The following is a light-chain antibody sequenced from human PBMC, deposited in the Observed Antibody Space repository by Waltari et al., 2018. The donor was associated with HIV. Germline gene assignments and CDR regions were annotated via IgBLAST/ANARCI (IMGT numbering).Light chain of an antibody. CDR1: QSVSNS. V-gene: IGKV3-15*01. CDR3: QQYNSWPRT. J-gene: IGKJ1*01. Sequence: DTATLSCRASQSVSNSLVWYQQRPGQAPRLLIYGASTRATGIPGRFSGSGSGTEFTLTINSLQSEDFAVYYCQQYNSWPRTFGQGTKVEVK. CDR2: GAS.